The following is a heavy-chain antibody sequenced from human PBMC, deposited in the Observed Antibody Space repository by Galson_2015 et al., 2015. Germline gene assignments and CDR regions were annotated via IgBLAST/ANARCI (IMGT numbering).Heavy chain of an antibody. CDR1: GFTFSNYA. Sequence: SLRLSCAASGFTFSNYAMNWVRLAPGEGLEWVSGITANSAGTYYADSVKGRFTISRDNSKNTLYLQMNSLRAEDTAVYFCAKRPSLISGTGRFDFWGHGTRVPVSP. V-gene: IGHV3-23*01. CDR3: AKRPSLISGTGRFDF. CDR2: ITANSAGT. D-gene: IGHD2-15*01. J-gene: IGHJ4*01.